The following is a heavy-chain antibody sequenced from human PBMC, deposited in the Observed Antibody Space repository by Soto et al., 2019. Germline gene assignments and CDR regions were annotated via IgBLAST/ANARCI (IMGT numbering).Heavy chain of an antibody. D-gene: IGHD3-22*01. CDR3: ARGYLPITMIRGAANYGMDV. CDR2: IIPIFGTA. J-gene: IGHJ6*02. V-gene: IGHV1-69*13. Sequence: SVKVSCKASGGTFSSYAISWVRRAPGQGLEWMGGIIPIFGTANYAQKFQGRVTITADESTSTAYMELSSLRSEDTAVYYCARGYLPITMIRGAANYGMDVWGQGTTVTVSS. CDR1: GGTFSSYA.